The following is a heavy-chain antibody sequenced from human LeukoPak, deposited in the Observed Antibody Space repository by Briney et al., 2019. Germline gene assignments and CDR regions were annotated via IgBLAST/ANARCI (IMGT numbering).Heavy chain of an antibody. Sequence: GESLQISCKASGYQFTSYWVGWVRQLPGRDLEWMGIIYPGDSDTRYSPSFQGQVTISVDKSINTAYLQWSSLKASDTAMYYCARQYCSATSCYNWYFYLWGRGTQASVSS. CDR1: GYQFTSYW. CDR2: IYPGDSDT. V-gene: IGHV5-51*01. D-gene: IGHD2-2*01. J-gene: IGHJ2*01. CDR3: ARQYCSATSCYNWYFYL.